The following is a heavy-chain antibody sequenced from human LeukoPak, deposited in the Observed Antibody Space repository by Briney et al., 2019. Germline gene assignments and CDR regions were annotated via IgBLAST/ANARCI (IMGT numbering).Heavy chain of an antibody. CDR2: IYYSGST. D-gene: IGHD5-18*01. CDR3: ARTPWTRYIRYFDY. CDR1: GGSVSSSSYY. Sequence: PSETLSLTCTVSGGSVSSSSYYWGWIRQPPGKGLEWIGSIYYSGSTYYNPSLKSRVTISVDTSKNQFSLKLSSVTAADTVVYYCARTPWTRYIRYFDYWGQGTLVTVSS. V-gene: IGHV4-39*01. J-gene: IGHJ4*02.